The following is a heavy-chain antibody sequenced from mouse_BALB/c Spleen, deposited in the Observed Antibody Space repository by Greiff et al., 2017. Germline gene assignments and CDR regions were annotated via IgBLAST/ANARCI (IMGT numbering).Heavy chain of an antibody. CDR2: IYPGNSDT. V-gene: IGHV1-5*01. CDR1: GYTFTSYW. Sequence: EVQLQQSGTVLARPGASVKMSCKASGYTFTSYWMHWVKQRPGQGLEWIGAIYPGNSDTSYNQKFKGKAKLTAVTSTSTAYMELSSLTNEDSAVYYCTGHYYGYYFDYWGQGTTLTVSS. CDR3: TGHYYGYYFDY. J-gene: IGHJ2*01. D-gene: IGHD1-2*01.